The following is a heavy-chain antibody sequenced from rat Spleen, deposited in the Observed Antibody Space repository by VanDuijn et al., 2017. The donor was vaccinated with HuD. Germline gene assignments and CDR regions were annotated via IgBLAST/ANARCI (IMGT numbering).Heavy chain of an antibody. V-gene: IGHV2-32*01. J-gene: IGHJ2*01. D-gene: IGHD1-2*01. CDR1: GFSLSSYH. Sequence: QVQLKESGPGLVKPSETLSLTSTVSGFSLSSYHVGWIRQVPGKGLEWMGVIWGDGSTAYNSVLKSRLSISRDTSRSQVFLKMNSLQTDDTATYFCARADVAAISTDGIWGQGIMVTVSS. CDR3: ARADVAAISTDGI. CDR2: IWGDGST.